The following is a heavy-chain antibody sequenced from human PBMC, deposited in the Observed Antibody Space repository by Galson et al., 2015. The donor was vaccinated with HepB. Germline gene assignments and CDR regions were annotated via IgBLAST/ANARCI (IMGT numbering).Heavy chain of an antibody. CDR3: ARDRVGYSSGWYRWFDP. V-gene: IGHV4-59*01. J-gene: IGHJ5*02. CDR2: IYYSGST. D-gene: IGHD6-19*01. Sequence: ETLSLTCTVSGGSISSYYWSWIRQPPGKGLEWIGYIYYSGSTNYNPFLKSRVTISVDTSKNQFSLKLSSVTAADTAVYYCARDRVGYSSGWYRWFDPWGQGTLVTVSS. CDR1: GGSISSYY.